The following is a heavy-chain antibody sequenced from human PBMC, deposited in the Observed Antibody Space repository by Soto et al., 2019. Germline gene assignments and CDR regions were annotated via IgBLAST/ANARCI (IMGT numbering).Heavy chain of an antibody. Sequence: GVLRLSCAASGFTFSSYAMSWVRQAPGKGLEWVSAISGSGGSTYYADSVKGRFTISRDNSKNTLYLQMNSLRAEDTAVSYCAKVGGIYYLAYWGKGTLVTVSS. D-gene: IGHD3-3*01. J-gene: IGHJ4*02. CDR1: GFTFSSYA. CDR2: ISGSGGST. V-gene: IGHV3-23*01. CDR3: AKVGGIYYLAY.